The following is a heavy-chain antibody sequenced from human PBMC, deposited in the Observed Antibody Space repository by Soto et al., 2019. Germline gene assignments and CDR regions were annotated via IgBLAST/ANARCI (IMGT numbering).Heavy chain of an antibody. CDR3: ATALDWGRIVVVPHDSFDY. CDR1: GFTFSSHV. Sequence: GCSHRLFCAASGFTFSSHVMSWVRQAPGKGLECVSASSGSGGSTYYADSVKGRFTISRDNSKNPLYLQMTSLRAEDTALYSCATALDWGRIVVVPHDSFDYCGKGPLVPVSS. D-gene: IGHD2-2*01. J-gene: IGHJ4*02. CDR2: SSGSGGST. V-gene: IGHV3-23*01.